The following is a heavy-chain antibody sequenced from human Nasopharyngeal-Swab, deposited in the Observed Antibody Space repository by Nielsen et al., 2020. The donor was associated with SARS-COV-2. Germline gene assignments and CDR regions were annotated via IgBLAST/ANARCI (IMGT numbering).Heavy chain of an antibody. CDR3: ARRNVNWFDP. Sequence: GGSLRLSCKGSGYSFTSYWIGWVRQMPGKGLEWMGIIYPGDSDIRYSPSFQGQVTISADKSTSTAYLQWSSLKASDTAMYYCARRNVNWFDPWGQGTLVTVSS. V-gene: IGHV5-51*01. J-gene: IGHJ5*02. CDR2: IYPGDSDI. CDR1: GYSFTSYW. D-gene: IGHD1-1*01.